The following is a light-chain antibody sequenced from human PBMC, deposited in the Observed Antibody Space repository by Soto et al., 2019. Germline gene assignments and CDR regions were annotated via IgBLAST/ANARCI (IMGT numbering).Light chain of an antibody. CDR3: WSYAVGRTYV. J-gene: IGLJ1*01. CDR1: SSDVGNYNL. V-gene: IGLV2-23*01. CDR2: EDT. Sequence: QSVLTQPASVSGSPGQSITISCTGSSSDVGNYNLVSWYQQHPGKAPKLMIYEDTKWPSGVSNRFSGSKSGNTAYLTISGLQAEDEADYYCWSYAVGRTYVFGTGTKLTV.